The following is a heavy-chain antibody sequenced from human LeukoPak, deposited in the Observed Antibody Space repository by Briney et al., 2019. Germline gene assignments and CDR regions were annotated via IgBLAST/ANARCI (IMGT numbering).Heavy chain of an antibody. J-gene: IGHJ4*02. D-gene: IGHD3-22*01. Sequence: GGSLRLYCAASGFTFSSYAMHWVRQAPGKGLEWVAVISYDGSNKYYADSVKGRFTISRDNSKNTLYLQMNSLRAEDTAVYYCARAYYDSSGYYKAAYYFDYWGQGTLVTVSS. V-gene: IGHV3-30-3*01. CDR1: GFTFSSYA. CDR3: ARAYYDSSGYYKAAYYFDY. CDR2: ISYDGSNK.